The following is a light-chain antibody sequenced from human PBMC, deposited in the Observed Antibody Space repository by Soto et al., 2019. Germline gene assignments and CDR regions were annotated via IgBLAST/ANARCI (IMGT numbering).Light chain of an antibody. CDR2: DAS. CDR1: QGIGSD. CDR3: LQDYNSPRT. Sequence: AIQMTQSPSSLSASVGDRVTITCRASQGIGSDLGWYQQKPGKAPKLLIYDASRLQSGVPARFSGSGSGTDFTLTISSLQPEDFATYYCLQDYNSPRTFGQGTKVEF. J-gene: IGKJ1*01. V-gene: IGKV1-6*01.